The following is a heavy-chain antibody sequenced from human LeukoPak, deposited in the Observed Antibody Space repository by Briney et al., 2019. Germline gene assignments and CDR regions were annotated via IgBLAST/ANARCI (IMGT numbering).Heavy chain of an antibody. Sequence: GGSLRLSCAASGFTFSSYAMSWVRQAPGKGLEWVSAISGSGGSTYYADSVKGRFTISRDNSKNTLYLQMNSLRAEDTAVYYCTKDMSCSGGNCYSSVYYYYYGVDVWGQGTTVTVSS. CDR1: GFTFSSYA. CDR3: TKDMSCSGGNCYSSVYYYYYGVDV. CDR2: ISGSGGST. V-gene: IGHV3-23*01. D-gene: IGHD2-15*01. J-gene: IGHJ6*02.